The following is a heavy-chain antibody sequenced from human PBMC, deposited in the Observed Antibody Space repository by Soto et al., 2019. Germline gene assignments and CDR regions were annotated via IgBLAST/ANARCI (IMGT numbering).Heavy chain of an antibody. Sequence: APVKVSCKASCYTFSRYGISWGRQAPGQRLDWMGWISAYSGNTNYAQKLQGRVTMTTDTSTSTAYMELRSLRSDDTAVYYCARRDSSWYDLYYYYYGMDVWGQGTTVTVSS. V-gene: IGHV1-18*01. D-gene: IGHD6-13*01. J-gene: IGHJ6*02. CDR2: ISAYSGNT. CDR1: CYTFSRYG. CDR3: ARRDSSWYDLYYYYYGMDV.